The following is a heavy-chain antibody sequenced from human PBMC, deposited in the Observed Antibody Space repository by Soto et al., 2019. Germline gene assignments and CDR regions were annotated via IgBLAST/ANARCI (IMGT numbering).Heavy chain of an antibody. CDR2: ITYEGSNK. D-gene: IGHD2-15*01. CDR3: ENARGANTWANYYGLDV. V-gene: IGHV3-30*18. CDR1: GFIFANYG. Sequence: PGGSLRLSCAASGFIFANYGMHWVRQAPGKGLEWVALITYEGSNKYYADAVKSRFTISRDNAKNMVSLQIDSLRAADTAVYYCENARGANTWANYYGLDVWGQGTAVTVSS. J-gene: IGHJ6*02.